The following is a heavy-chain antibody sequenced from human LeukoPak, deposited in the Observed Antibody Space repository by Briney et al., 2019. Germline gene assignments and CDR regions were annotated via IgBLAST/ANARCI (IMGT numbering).Heavy chain of an antibody. Sequence: ASVKVSCKASGYTFTGYYMHWARQAPGQGLEWMGRINPNSGGTNYAQKFQGRVTMTRDTSISTAYMELSRLRSDDTAVYYCARGDYGDYVLDYWGQGTLVTVSS. V-gene: IGHV1-2*02. D-gene: IGHD4-17*01. CDR3: ARGDYGDYVLDY. CDR2: INPNSGGT. CDR1: GYTFTGYY. J-gene: IGHJ4*02.